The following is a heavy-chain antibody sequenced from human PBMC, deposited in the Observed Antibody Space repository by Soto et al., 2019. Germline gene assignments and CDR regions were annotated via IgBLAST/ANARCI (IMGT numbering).Heavy chain of an antibody. CDR3: ARGPYSGSWGWFDP. V-gene: IGHV4-59*01. CDR2: IYYSGST. Sequence: SETLSLTCTVSGGSISSYYWSWIRQPPGKGLEWIGYIYYSGSTNYNPSLKSRVTISVDTSKNQFSLKLSSVTAADTAVHYCARGPYSGSWGWFDPWGQGTLVTVSS. J-gene: IGHJ5*02. D-gene: IGHD6-13*01. CDR1: GGSISSYY.